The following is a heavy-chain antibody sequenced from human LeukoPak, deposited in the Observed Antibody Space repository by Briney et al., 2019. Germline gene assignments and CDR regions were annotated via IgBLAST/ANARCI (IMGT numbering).Heavy chain of an antibody. D-gene: IGHD6-13*01. Sequence: GESLRLSCAASGFTFSSYAMSWVRQAPGKGLEWVSAISGSGTITYYADSVKGRFTISRDNSKNSLYLQMNSLRAEDTAVYYCERVAAAGFPLYYYYYYMDVWGKGTTVTVSS. CDR3: ERVAAAGFPLYYYYYYMDV. J-gene: IGHJ6*03. V-gene: IGHV3-23*01. CDR1: GFTFSSYA. CDR2: ISGSGTIT.